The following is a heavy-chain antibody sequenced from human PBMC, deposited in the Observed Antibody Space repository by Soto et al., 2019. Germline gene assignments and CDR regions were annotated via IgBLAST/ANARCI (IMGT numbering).Heavy chain of an antibody. D-gene: IGHD6-13*01. V-gene: IGHV1-69*06. J-gene: IGHJ4*02. CDR3: AKYRRTEAEGFTLDY. Sequence: SVKVSCKASGGTFSSYAISWVRQAPGQGLEWMGGIIPIFGTANPSLESRVTMSVDTSKNQFSLKLNSVDAADTAVYYCAKYRRTEAEGFTLDYWGRGTLVTVSS. CDR1: GGTFSSYA. CDR2: IIPIFGTA.